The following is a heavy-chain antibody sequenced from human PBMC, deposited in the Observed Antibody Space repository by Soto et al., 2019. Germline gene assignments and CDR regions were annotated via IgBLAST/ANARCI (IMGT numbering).Heavy chain of an antibody. J-gene: IGHJ4*02. Sequence: QVRLQESGPGLVKPSETLSLTCAVSGGSISSYYWSWIRQPPGRGLEWIGDIYYSGNTNYNPSLKSRVTISVDRSKRQVSLEVKSVTAADTAVYYCARALSYHDVLTGRGWVFYFDYWGQGTLVTVPS. V-gene: IGHV4-59*01. CDR3: ARALSYHDVLTGRGWVFYFDY. D-gene: IGHD3-9*01. CDR2: IYYSGNT. CDR1: GGSISSYY.